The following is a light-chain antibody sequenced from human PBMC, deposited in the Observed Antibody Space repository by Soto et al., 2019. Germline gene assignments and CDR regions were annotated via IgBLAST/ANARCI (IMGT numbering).Light chain of an antibody. CDR3: QQGYGTPFT. Sequence: DIPMTQSPSSLSASVGDRVSITCRASQTINSYLNWFQQKPGEVPKLLIYTASNLQAGVPSRFSGSQSGTEFTLTISSLQPEDCATYYCQQGYGTPFTFGQGTRLEIK. CDR2: TAS. CDR1: QTINSY. J-gene: IGKJ5*01. V-gene: IGKV1-39*01.